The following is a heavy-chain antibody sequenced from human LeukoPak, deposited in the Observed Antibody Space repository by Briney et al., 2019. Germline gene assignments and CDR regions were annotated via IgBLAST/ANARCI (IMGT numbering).Heavy chain of an antibody. CDR3: ATVRNYYDSSGYFYWFDP. Sequence: ASVKVSCKVSGYTLTELSMHWVRQAPGKGLEWMGGFDPEDGETIYAQKFQGRVTMTEDTSTDTAYMELSSLRSEDTAVYYCATVRNYYDSSGYFYWFDPWGQGTLVTVSS. CDR2: FDPEDGET. CDR1: GYTLTELS. J-gene: IGHJ5*02. V-gene: IGHV1-24*01. D-gene: IGHD3-22*01.